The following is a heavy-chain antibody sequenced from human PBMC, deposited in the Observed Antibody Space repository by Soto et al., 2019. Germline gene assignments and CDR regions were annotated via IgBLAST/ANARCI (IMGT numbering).Heavy chain of an antibody. Sequence: PSETLSLTCTVSGGSVRDGSYYWAWLRQPPGKGLEWIGHIYHSGSTIYNPSLKSRVTISIDTSKSQFSLNLNPMTAADTAVYYCAGYNWNYYFDPWGQGTLVTVSS. CDR2: IYHSGST. V-gene: IGHV4-61*01. CDR1: GGSVRDGSYY. J-gene: IGHJ5*02. CDR3: AGYNWNYYFDP. D-gene: IGHD1-7*01.